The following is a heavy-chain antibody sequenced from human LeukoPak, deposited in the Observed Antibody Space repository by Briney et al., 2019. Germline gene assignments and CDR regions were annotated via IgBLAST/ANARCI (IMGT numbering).Heavy chain of an antibody. CDR1: GGSFSGYY. J-gene: IGHJ3*02. D-gene: IGHD2-2*01. CDR3: ARSLYCSSTSCSDDAFDI. V-gene: IGHV4-30-4*08. CDR2: IYYSGST. Sequence: SETLSLTCAVYGGSFSGYYWSWIRQPPGMGLEWIGYIYYSGSTYYNPSLKSRVTISVDTSKNQFSLKLSSVTAADTAVYYCARSLYCSSTSCSDDAFDIWGQGTMVTVSS.